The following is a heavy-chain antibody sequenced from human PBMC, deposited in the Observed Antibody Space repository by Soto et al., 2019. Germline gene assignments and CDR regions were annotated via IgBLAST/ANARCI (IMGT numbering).Heavy chain of an antibody. Sequence: SVKVSCKASGGTFSGYAISWVRQAPGQGLEWMGGIIPIFGTANYAQKFQGRVTITADESTSTAYMELSSLRSEDTAVYYCARDPTYYDFWSGSSYYYYGMDVWGQGTTVTV. CDR3: ARDPTYYDFWSGSSYYYYGMDV. J-gene: IGHJ6*02. V-gene: IGHV1-69*13. D-gene: IGHD3-3*01. CDR2: IIPIFGTA. CDR1: GGTFSGYA.